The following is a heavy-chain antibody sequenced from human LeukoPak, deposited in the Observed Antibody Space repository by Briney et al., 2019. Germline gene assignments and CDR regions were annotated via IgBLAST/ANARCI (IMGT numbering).Heavy chain of an antibody. D-gene: IGHD2-15*01. CDR1: GFTFSSYS. CDR2: ISSSSSTI. J-gene: IGHJ5*02. Sequence: GGALRLSCAASGFTFSSYSMNWVRQAAGKGLEGVSYISSSSSTIYYADSVKGRFTISRDNAKNSLYLQMNSLRAEDTAVYYCASTPDIVVVVADWFEPWGQGTLVTVSS. CDR3: ASTPDIVVVVADWFEP. V-gene: IGHV3-48*01.